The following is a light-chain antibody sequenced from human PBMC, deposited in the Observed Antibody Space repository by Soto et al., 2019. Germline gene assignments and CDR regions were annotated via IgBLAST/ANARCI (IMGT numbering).Light chain of an antibody. CDR2: DAS. V-gene: IGKV3-11*01. J-gene: IGKJ4*01. Sequence: EIVLTQSPVTLSLSPGERATLSCRASQSISKYLAWYQQKSGQAPRLLIYDASNRASGIPARFTGSGSGTDFTLTISSLEPEDFAAYYCQQRSNWRGTFGGGTTVEIK. CDR3: QQRSNWRGT. CDR1: QSISKY.